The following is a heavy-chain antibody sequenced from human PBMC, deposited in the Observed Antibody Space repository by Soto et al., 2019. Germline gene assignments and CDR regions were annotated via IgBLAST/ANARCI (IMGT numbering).Heavy chain of an antibody. CDR1: GFTFGSYA. Sequence: GGSLRLSCAASGFTFGSYAMSWVRLAPGKGLEWVSVAGPSGSSTFYADSVRGRFTISRDNVENTLYLQMNSLRVADMALYFCARTYYYDSTGYYRTFDYWGQGTLVTSPQ. V-gene: IGHV3-23*01. J-gene: IGHJ4*02. D-gene: IGHD3-22*01. CDR3: ARTYYYDSTGYYRTFDY. CDR2: AGPSGSST.